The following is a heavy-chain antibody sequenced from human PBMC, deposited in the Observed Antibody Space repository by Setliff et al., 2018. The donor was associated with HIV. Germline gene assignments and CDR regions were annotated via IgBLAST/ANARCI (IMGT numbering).Heavy chain of an antibody. D-gene: IGHD3-3*02. Sequence: SCAASGFTVSSNYMSWVRQAPGKGLEWVSVIYIDGSTYYADSVRGRFTISRDNYKNTLYLQMKSLRAEDTAVYYCAREDPPADFHFWSGRLADWGQGSLVTVSS. CDR3: AREDPPADFHFWSGRLAD. J-gene: IGHJ4*02. CDR1: GFTVSSNY. V-gene: IGHV3-66*02. CDR2: IYIDGST.